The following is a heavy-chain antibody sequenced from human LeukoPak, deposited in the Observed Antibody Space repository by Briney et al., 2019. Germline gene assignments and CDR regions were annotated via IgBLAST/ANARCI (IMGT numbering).Heavy chain of an antibody. CDR1: GFTFSSYS. CDR2: ISSSSSYI. V-gene: IGHV3-21*01. CDR3: ARDGQEYGGYIDY. D-gene: IGHD2/OR15-2a*01. Sequence: PGGSLRLSCAASGFTFSSYSMSWVRQAPGKGLEWVSSISSSSSYIYYADSVKGRFTISRDNAKNSLYLQMNSLRAEDTAVYYCARDGQEYGGYIDYWGQGTLVTVSS. J-gene: IGHJ4*02.